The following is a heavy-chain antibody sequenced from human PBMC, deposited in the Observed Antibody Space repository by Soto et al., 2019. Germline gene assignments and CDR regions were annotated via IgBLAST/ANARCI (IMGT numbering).Heavy chain of an antibody. V-gene: IGHV4-39*01. CDR2: IYYSGST. CDR1: GGSISSSSYY. Sequence: PSEALSLTCPVSGGSISSSSYYWGWIRQPPGKGLEWIGSIYYSGSTYYNPSLKSRVTISVDTSKNQFSLKLSSVTAADTAVYYCARHSAAPMDYGDYSVGPDGSLAAQQFDPWGQGTLVTV. CDR3: ARHSAAPMDYGDYSVGPDGSLAAQQFDP. J-gene: IGHJ5*02. D-gene: IGHD4-17*01.